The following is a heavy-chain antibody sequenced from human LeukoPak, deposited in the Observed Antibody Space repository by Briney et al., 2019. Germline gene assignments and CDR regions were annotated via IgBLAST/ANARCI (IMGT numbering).Heavy chain of an antibody. V-gene: IGHV1-69*13. CDR3: ARDSTVTARYYYYGMDV. Sequence: GASVKVSCKASGGTFSSYAISWVRQAPGQGLEWMGGIIPIFGTANYAQQFQGRVTITADESTSTAYMELSSLRSEDTAVYYCARDSTVTARYYYYGMDVWGQGTTVTVSS. CDR2: IIPIFGTA. CDR1: GGTFSSYA. D-gene: IGHD4-17*01. J-gene: IGHJ6*02.